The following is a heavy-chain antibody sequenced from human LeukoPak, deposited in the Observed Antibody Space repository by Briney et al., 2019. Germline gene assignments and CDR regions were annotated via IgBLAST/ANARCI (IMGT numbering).Heavy chain of an antibody. J-gene: IGHJ5*02. CDR3: ARWKPAAKWFDP. V-gene: IGHV3-11*01. CDR1: GFTFSDYY. Sequence: PGGSLRLSGAASGFTFSDYYMSWIRQAPGKGLEWVSYISSSGSTIYYADSVKGRFTISRDNAKNSLYLQMNSLRAEDTAVYYCARWKPAAKWFDPWGQGTLVTVSS. CDR2: ISSSGSTI. D-gene: IGHD2-2*01.